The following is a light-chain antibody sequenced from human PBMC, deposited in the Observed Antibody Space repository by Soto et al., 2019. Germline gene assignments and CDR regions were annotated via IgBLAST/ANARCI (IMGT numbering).Light chain of an antibody. CDR2: DAS. V-gene: IGKV1-9*01. J-gene: IGKJ4*01. CDR3: QQLNGNLALT. Sequence: DIQLTQSPSLLSASVGDRVTITCRASQGISSYLAWYQQKPGKAPKLLIYDASTLERGVPSRFSGSGSGTEFTLIISSLQPEDFATYYCQQLNGNLALTFGGGTTVEIK. CDR1: QGISSY.